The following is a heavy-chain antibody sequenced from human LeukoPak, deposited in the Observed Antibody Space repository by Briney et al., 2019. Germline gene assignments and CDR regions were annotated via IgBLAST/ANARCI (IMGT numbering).Heavy chain of an antibody. J-gene: IGHJ4*02. Sequence: GASAKVSCKASGYTFSNYGITWVRQAPGQGLEWLGWISAYKGNTNYAQKLQGRVTMTTDTSTSTAYMELRSLRSDDTAAYYCARVGDILTGYPYYFDYWGQGMLVTVSS. CDR2: ISAYKGNT. V-gene: IGHV1-18*01. CDR1: GYTFSNYG. CDR3: ARVGDILTGYPYYFDY. D-gene: IGHD3-9*01.